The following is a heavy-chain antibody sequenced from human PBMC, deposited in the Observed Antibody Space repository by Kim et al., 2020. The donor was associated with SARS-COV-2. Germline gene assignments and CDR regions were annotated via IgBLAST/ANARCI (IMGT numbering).Heavy chain of an antibody. CDR2: ISYDGSNK. D-gene: IGHD2-8*01. CDR1: GFTFSSYG. V-gene: IGHV3-30*18. Sequence: GGSLRLSCAASGFTFSSYGMHWVRQAPGKGLEWVAVISYDGSNKYYADSVKGRFTISRDNSKNTLYLQMNSLRAEDTAVYYCAKDSKYCTNGVCYTFDYWGQGTLVTVSS. CDR3: AKDSKYCTNGVCYTFDY. J-gene: IGHJ4*02.